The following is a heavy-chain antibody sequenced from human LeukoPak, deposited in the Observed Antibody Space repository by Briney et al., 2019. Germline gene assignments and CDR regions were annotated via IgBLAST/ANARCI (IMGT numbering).Heavy chain of an antibody. J-gene: IGHJ4*02. V-gene: IGHV3-23*01. Sequence: GGSLRLSCAASGFTFSSYAMSWVRQAPGKGLEWVSAISGSGGSTYYADSVKGRFTISRDNSKNTLYLQMNSLRAEDTAEYYCANQPYDNPTSFLFDYWGQGTLVTVSS. CDR1: GFTFSSYA. CDR2: ISGSGGST. D-gene: IGHD3-9*01. CDR3: ANQPYDNPTSFLFDY.